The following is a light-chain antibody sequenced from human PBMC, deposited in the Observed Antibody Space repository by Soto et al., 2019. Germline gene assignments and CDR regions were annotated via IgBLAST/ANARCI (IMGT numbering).Light chain of an antibody. J-gene: IGLJ1*01. Sequence: QSVLTQPASVSGSPGQSITISCTGTSSDVGAYNYVSWFQQHPGKAPTLIISAVSNRPSGVSNRFSGSRSGNAASLTISGLQAEDEADYFCFSFTTDWTHVFGTGTKVTVL. CDR1: SSDVGAYNY. CDR3: FSFTTDWTHV. CDR2: AVS. V-gene: IGLV2-14*01.